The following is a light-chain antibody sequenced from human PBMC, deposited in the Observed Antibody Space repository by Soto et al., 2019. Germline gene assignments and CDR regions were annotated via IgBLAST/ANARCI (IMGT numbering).Light chain of an antibody. Sequence: EIVLTQSPGTLSLSPGERATLSCRASQSVTSSYLAWYQQKPGQAPRLLIYAASSRATGIPDRFSGSGSGTDFTLTISRLEPEDFAVYYCQQYSYSATFGGGTKVEIK. J-gene: IGKJ4*01. CDR1: QSVTSSY. CDR2: AAS. CDR3: QQYSYSAT. V-gene: IGKV3-20*01.